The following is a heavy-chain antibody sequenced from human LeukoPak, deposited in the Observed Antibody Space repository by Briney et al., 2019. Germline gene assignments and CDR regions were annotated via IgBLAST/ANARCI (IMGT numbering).Heavy chain of an antibody. Sequence: GGSLRLSRSASGFTFSSYAMHWVRHPPGKSVEYFSAISSNWGSTYYARAVKGIFTISRDNSKNTLYLQMSSLRAEDTAVYYCVKFSWLGDAFDIWGQGTMVTVSS. J-gene: IGHJ3*02. V-gene: IGHV3-64D*09. CDR1: GFTFSSYA. CDR2: ISSNWGST. D-gene: IGHD6-19*01. CDR3: VKFSWLGDAFDI.